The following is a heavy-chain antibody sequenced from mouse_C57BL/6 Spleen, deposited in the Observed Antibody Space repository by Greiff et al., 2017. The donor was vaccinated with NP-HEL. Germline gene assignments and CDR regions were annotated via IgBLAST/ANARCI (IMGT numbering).Heavy chain of an antibody. CDR3: ARRGGSSYFAY. V-gene: IGHV5-6*01. D-gene: IGHD1-1*01. Sequence: DVQLVESGGDLVKPGGSLKLSCAASGFTFSSYGMSWVRQTPDKRLEWVATISSGGSYTYYPDSVKGRFTISRDNAKNTLYLQMSSLKSEDTAMYYCARRGGSSYFAYWGQGTLVTVSA. CDR1: GFTFSSYG. CDR2: ISSGGSYT. J-gene: IGHJ3*01.